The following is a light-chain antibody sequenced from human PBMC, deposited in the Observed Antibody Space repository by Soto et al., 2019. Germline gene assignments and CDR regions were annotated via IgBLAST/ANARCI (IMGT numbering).Light chain of an antibody. Sequence: DIQMTQSPPMLSASVGDRVTIACRASQSIRRWLAWYQQKPGKAPKLLIFDASTSESGVPSRFSGRGSETEFTLTISSLHPDDFAPYYCPQYNSYSPATFGQGTKVDIK. V-gene: IGKV1-5*01. CDR3: PQYNSYSPAT. CDR1: QSIRRW. CDR2: DAS. J-gene: IGKJ1*01.